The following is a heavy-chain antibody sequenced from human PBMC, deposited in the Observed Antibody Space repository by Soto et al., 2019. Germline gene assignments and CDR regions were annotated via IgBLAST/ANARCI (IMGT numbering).Heavy chain of an antibody. J-gene: IGHJ4*02. D-gene: IGHD2-21*01. Sequence: EVQLVESGGVLVKPGGSLRLSCAASGFTFSNAWMNWVRQAPGKGLEWVGCIKSKTDGGTTDYAAPVKGRFTISRDDSKNTQYLQMNSLKTEDTAVYYCTTEPVFWWLGSSDYWGQGTLVTVSS. CDR1: GFTFSNAW. V-gene: IGHV3-15*07. CDR2: IKSKTDGGTT. CDR3: TTEPVFWWLGSSDY.